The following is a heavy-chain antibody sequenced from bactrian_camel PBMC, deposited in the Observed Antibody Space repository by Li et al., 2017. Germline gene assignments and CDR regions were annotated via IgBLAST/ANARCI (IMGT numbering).Heavy chain of an antibody. CDR2: IDSDDSA. V-gene: IGHV3S53*01. CDR3: AAYKEAARSWTEGDFRY. D-gene: IGHD2*01. Sequence: HVQLVESGGGLVQPGGSLRLSCAVSGYTANSYRMGWWRQAPGSEREWVAVIDSDDSASYADPVKGRFTISRDNAKNMMYLEMNGLKPEDTAMYYCAAYKEAARSWTEGDFRYWGHGTQVTVS. CDR1: GYTANSYR. J-gene: IGHJ6*01.